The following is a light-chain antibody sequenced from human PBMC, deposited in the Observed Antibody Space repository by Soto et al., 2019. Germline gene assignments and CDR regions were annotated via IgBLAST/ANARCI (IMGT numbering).Light chain of an antibody. J-gene: IGLJ1*01. CDR1: SSDVGGYNY. Sequence: QSALTQPASVSGSPGQSITISCTGASSDVGGYNYVSWYQQHLGKAPKLMIYEVSNRPSGVSNRFSGSKSGNTASLTISGLQAEDEADYYCISYTSSSTLYVFGTGTKVTVL. CDR2: EVS. V-gene: IGLV2-14*01. CDR3: ISYTSSSTLYV.